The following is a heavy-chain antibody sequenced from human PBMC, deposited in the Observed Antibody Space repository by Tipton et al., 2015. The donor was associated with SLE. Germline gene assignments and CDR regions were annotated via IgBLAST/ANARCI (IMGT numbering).Heavy chain of an antibody. CDR3: ARGWGYDSLYYYYGMDV. CDR1: GGSFNGYS. J-gene: IGHJ6*02. Sequence: LRLSCAVYGGSFNGYSWSWIRQPPGKGLEWIGEINDSGITDYKSSLKSRVTISVDTSKNQFSLKLSSVTAADTAVYYCARGWGYDSLYYYYGMDVWGQGTTVTVSS. V-gene: IGHV4-34*01. D-gene: IGHD5-12*01. CDR2: INDSGIT.